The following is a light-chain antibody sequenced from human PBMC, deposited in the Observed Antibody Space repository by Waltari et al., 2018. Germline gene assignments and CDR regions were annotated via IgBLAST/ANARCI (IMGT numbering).Light chain of an antibody. J-gene: IGKJ1*01. Sequence: IQMTQSTLCLSASVGDRVTITCRASQSMSSYLSWYQQKPGKAPKLLIYDVSSLHSGVPSRFSGSRSGTDFTLTISSLQPEDFATYYCLQTYKTPWTFGQGTKVDIK. V-gene: IGKV1-39*01. CDR2: DVS. CDR1: QSMSSY. CDR3: LQTYKTPWT.